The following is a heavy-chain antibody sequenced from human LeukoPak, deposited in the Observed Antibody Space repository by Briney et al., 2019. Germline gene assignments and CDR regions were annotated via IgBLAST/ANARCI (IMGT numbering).Heavy chain of an antibody. CDR2: IYHSGST. Sequence: SETLSLTCAVSGGSISSGGYSWGWIRQPPGKGLEWIGYIYHSGSTYYNPSLKSRVTISVDRSKNQFSLKLSSVTAADTAVYYCARQMGQQLIFDYWGQGTLVTVSS. D-gene: IGHD6-13*01. CDR1: GGSISSGGYS. J-gene: IGHJ4*02. CDR3: ARQMGQQLIFDY. V-gene: IGHV4-30-2*01.